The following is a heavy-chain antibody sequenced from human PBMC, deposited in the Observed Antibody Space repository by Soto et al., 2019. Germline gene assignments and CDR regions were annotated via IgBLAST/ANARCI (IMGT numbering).Heavy chain of an antibody. Sequence: PGGSLRLSCAASGFTFDDYTMHWVRQAPGKGLEWVSLISWDGGSTYYADSVKGRFTISRDNSKNSLYLQMNSLRTEDTALYYCAKVVGPKYYYYGMDVWGQGTTVPVSS. CDR2: ISWDGGST. V-gene: IGHV3-43*01. CDR1: GFTFDDYT. CDR3: AKVVGPKYYYYGMDV. D-gene: IGHD1-26*01. J-gene: IGHJ6*02.